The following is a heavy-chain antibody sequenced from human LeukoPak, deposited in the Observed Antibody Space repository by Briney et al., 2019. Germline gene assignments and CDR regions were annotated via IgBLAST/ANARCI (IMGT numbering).Heavy chain of an antibody. CDR3: AKHIYGVVSIQQ. Sequence: GGSLRLYCAASGFTFRDAWMTWVRQAPGKGLEWVGRIRSKTDGGTTDYAVSVQGRFTISRDDSKNTQYLQMSSLKTEDTAVYYCAKHIYGVVSIQQWGQGTLVTVSS. J-gene: IGHJ1*01. V-gene: IGHV3-15*01. CDR1: GFTFRDAW. D-gene: IGHD3-3*01. CDR2: IRSKTDGGTT.